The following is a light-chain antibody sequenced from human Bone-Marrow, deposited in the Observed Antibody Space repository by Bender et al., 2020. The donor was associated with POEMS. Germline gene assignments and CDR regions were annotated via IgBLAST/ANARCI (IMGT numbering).Light chain of an antibody. J-gene: IGLJ1*01. CDR1: TSDVGSYNL. CDR2: EVT. CDR3: SSYTSAKTHV. Sequence: QSALTQAASVSGSPGQSITISCIGTTSDVGSYNLVSWYQQHPGRAPKLMISEVTKRPSGVSNRFSGSKSGNTASLTISRLQAEDEANYYCSSYTSAKTHVFGTGTKVTVL. V-gene: IGLV2-14*02.